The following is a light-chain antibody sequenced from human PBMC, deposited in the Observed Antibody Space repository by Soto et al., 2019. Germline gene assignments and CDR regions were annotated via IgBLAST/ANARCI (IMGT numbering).Light chain of an antibody. CDR3: ETWDSNTRV. CDR1: SGHSSYI. CDR2: LEGSGSY. Sequence: QPVLTQSSSASASLGSSVKLTCTLSSGHSSYIIAWHHQQPGKAPRYLMKLEGSGSYNKGSGVPDRFSGSSSGADRYLIISNLQFEDEANYYCETWDSNTRVFGGGTKLTVL. J-gene: IGLJ2*01. V-gene: IGLV4-60*02.